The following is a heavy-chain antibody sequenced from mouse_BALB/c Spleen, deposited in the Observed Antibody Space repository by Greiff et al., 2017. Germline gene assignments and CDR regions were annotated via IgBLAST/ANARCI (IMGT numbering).Heavy chain of an antibody. CDR3: ARQAPGNWFAY. Sequence: EVQLVESGGGLVQPGGSLKLSCAASGFTFSSYTMSWVRQTPEKRLEWVAYISNGGGSTYYPDTVKGRFTISRDNAKNTLYLQMSSLKSEDTAMYYCARQAPGNWFAYWGQGTLVTVSA. CDR2: ISNGGGST. CDR1: GFTFSSYT. V-gene: IGHV5-12-2*01. J-gene: IGHJ3*01.